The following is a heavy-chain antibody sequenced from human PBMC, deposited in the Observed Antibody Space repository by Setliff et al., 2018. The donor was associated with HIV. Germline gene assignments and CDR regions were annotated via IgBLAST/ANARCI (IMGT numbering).Heavy chain of an antibody. V-gene: IGHV4-39*01. J-gene: IGHJ5*02. CDR3: ARDSTMIREGTDP. CDR2: ISYSGAT. Sequence: SQTLSLTCIVSGGSIIMNNYYWAWIRQVPGRGLEWIGSISYSGATYYNPSLRSRVSISVDTSRNQFSLRLTSVTAADTSVYYCARDSTMIREGTDPWGQGTLVTVSS. CDR1: GGSIIMNNYY. D-gene: IGHD5-18*01.